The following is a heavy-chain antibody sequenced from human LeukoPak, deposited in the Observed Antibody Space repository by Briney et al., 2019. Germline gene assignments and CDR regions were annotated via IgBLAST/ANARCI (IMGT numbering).Heavy chain of an antibody. D-gene: IGHD4-17*01. Sequence: GRSLRLSCAASGFTFSNSGIHWVRQAPGKGLEWVAVMSFDGNNNYYAASVKGRFTISRDNSKNTLYLQMNSLRAEDTAVYYCAKDTHGDYPDNWGQGTLVTVSS. V-gene: IGHV3-30*18. CDR1: GFTFSNSG. CDR2: MSFDGNNN. J-gene: IGHJ4*02. CDR3: AKDTHGDYPDN.